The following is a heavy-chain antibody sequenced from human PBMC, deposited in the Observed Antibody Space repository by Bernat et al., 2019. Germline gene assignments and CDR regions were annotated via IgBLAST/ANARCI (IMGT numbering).Heavy chain of an antibody. Sequence: EVQLVQSGAEVKKPGESLKISCKGSGYSFASYWIGWVRQMPGKGLQWMGIIYPGDSDTRYSPSFQGQVPISADKSITTAYLQWSSLKASDTAMYYCARGASSGDYGVGFDYWGQGTLVTVSS. D-gene: IGHD4-17*01. V-gene: IGHV5-51*01. CDR2: IYPGDSDT. CDR1: GYSFASYW. J-gene: IGHJ4*02. CDR3: ARGASSGDYGVGFDY.